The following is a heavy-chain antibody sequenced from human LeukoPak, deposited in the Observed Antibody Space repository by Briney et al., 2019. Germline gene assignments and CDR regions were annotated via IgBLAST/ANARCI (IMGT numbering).Heavy chain of an antibody. CDR3: ARDSVAGTQSFDY. CDR1: GFTFSSYS. J-gene: IGHJ4*02. V-gene: IGHV3-21*01. D-gene: IGHD6-19*01. Sequence: GGSLRLSCAASGFTFSSYSMNWVRQAPGKGLEWVSSISGSSSYIYYADSVKGRFTISRDNAKNSLYLQMNSLRAEDTAVYYCARDSVAGTQSFDYWGQGTLVTVSS. CDR2: ISGSSSYI.